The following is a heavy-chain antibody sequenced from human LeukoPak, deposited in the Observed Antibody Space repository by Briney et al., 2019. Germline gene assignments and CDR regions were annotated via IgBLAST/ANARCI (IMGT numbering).Heavy chain of an antibody. V-gene: IGHV4-59*01. Sequence: SETLSLTCTVSGGSISSYYWSWIRQPPGKGLEWIGYIYYSGSTNYNPSLKSRVTISVDTSKNQFSLKLSSVTAADTAVYYCAREGRGSSGWFTHFDYWGQRTLVTVSS. CDR2: IYYSGST. CDR3: AREGRGSSGWFTHFDY. CDR1: GGSISSYY. D-gene: IGHD6-19*01. J-gene: IGHJ4*02.